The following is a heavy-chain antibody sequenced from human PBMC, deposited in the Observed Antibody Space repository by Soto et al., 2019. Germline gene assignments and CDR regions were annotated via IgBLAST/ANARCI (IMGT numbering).Heavy chain of an antibody. CDR3: ASSYGSGSYLYYYYGMDV. Sequence: SVKVSCKASGGTFSSYAISWVRQAPGQGLEWMGGIIPIFGTANYAQKFQGRVTITADESTSTAYMELSSLRSEDTAVYYCASSYGSGSYLYYYYGMDVWGQGTTVTVSS. D-gene: IGHD3-10*01. J-gene: IGHJ6*02. CDR1: GGTFSSYA. CDR2: IIPIFGTA. V-gene: IGHV1-69*13.